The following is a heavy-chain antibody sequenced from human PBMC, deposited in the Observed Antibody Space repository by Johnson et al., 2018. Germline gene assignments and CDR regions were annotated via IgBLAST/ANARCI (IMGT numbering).Heavy chain of an antibody. CDR2: VVYDGRHN. J-gene: IGHJ3*01. D-gene: IGHD3/OR15-3a*01. CDR3: VRDNNDMWAGCYGDPLVL. CDR1: GFTFSSYA. Sequence: QVQLVQSGGGVVQPGTSLTLSCAASGFTFSSYAMHWVRQAPGKGLEWVALVVYDGRHNYYADSVKGRFTISRDNSKNTVYLQMDRLRREDTAVYYCVRDNNDMWAGCYGDPLVLWGQGTMVAVSS. V-gene: IGHV3-30*03.